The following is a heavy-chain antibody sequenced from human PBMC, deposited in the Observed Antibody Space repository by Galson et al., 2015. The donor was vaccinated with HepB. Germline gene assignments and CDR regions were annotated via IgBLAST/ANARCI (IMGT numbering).Heavy chain of an antibody. V-gene: IGHV5-51*01. Sequence: QSGAEVKKPGESLKISCKGSGYSFSNYWIAWVRQMPGKGLECMGIIYPGDSDTRYSPSFQGQVTISVDKSTSTAYLQWSSLKASDTAMYYCARGYDTSVYYPNYYYYGMDVWGQGTTVTVAS. CDR1: GYSFSNYW. CDR2: IYPGDSDT. CDR3: ARGYDTSVYYPNYYYYGMDV. J-gene: IGHJ6*02. D-gene: IGHD3-22*01.